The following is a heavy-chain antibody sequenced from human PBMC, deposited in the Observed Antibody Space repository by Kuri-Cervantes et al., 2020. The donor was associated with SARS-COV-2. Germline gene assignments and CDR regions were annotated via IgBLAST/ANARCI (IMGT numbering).Heavy chain of an antibody. V-gene: IGHV3-30-3*01. CDR1: GFTFSRYA. CDR3: ARDYTPYYDFWSGYFYYYGMDV. Sequence: GESLKTSCAASGFTFSRYAMHWVRQAPGKGLEWVAVISYDGSNKYYADSVKGRFTISRDNSKSTLYLQVNSLRAEDTAVYYCARDYTPYYDFWSGYFYYYGMDVWGQGTTVTVSS. D-gene: IGHD3-3*01. CDR2: ISYDGSNK. J-gene: IGHJ6*02.